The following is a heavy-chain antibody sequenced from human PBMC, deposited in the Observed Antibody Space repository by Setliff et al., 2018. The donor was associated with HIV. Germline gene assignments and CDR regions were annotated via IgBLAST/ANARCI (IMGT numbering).Heavy chain of an antibody. V-gene: IGHV1-8*01. CDR1: GYTFTSYD. CDR2: MSPNSGNA. Sequence: ASVKVSCKASGYTFTSYDINWVRQATGQGLEWMGWMSPNSGNAGYAQKFQGRVTMTTDTSTSTAYMELRSLRSDDTAVYYCARGYCSSTSCYGIYYFDNWGQGTPVTVSS. CDR3: ARGYCSSTSCYGIYYFDN. D-gene: IGHD2-2*01. J-gene: IGHJ4*02.